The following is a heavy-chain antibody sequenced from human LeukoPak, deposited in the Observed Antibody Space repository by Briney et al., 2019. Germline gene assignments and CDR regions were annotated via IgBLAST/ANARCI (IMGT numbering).Heavy chain of an antibody. Sequence: GGSLRLSCAASGFTFSSYGMHWVRQAPGKGLEWVAVIWYDGSNKYYADSVKGRFTISRDNSKNTLYLQMNSLRAEDTAVYYCARGPSFLVVPAAILVGYYYYMDVWGKGTTVTVSS. J-gene: IGHJ6*03. V-gene: IGHV3-33*01. D-gene: IGHD2-2*02. CDR1: GFTFSSYG. CDR3: ARGPSFLVVPAAILVGYYYYMDV. CDR2: IWYDGSNK.